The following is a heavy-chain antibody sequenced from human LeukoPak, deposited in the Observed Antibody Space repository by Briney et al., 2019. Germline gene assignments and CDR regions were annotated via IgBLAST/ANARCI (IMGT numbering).Heavy chain of an antibody. V-gene: IGHV3-64*01. CDR2: ISSNGGST. J-gene: IGHJ4*02. D-gene: IGHD2-2*01. CDR3: ARDLASVVVVPAAPDY. Sequence: GGSLRLSCAASGFTFSSYAMHWVRQAPGKGLEYVSAISSNGGSTYYANSVKGRFTISRDNSKNTLYLQKGSLRAEDMAVYYCARDLASVVVVPAAPDYWGQGTLVTVSS. CDR1: GFTFSSYA.